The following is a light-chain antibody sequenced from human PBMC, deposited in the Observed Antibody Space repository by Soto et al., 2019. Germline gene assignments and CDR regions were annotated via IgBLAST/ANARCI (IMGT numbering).Light chain of an antibody. CDR3: QVYGSSSKT. V-gene: IGKV3-20*01. CDR2: DAS. J-gene: IGKJ1*01. Sequence: EIVLTQSPGTLSLSPGERATLSCRASQSLSSGYLAWYQQKFGQAPRLLIYDASRRATGIPDRFSGSGSGTDFTLTISRLEPEDFAVYFCQVYGSSSKTFGQGTKVDIK. CDR1: QSLSSGY.